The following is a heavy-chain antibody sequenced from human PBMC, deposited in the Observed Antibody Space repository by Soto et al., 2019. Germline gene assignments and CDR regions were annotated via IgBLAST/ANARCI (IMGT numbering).Heavy chain of an antibody. CDR2: ISAYNGNT. J-gene: IGHJ4*02. CDR3: ARGSPGSYFDY. CDR1: GYTFSSYG. V-gene: IGHV1-18*01. Sequence: ASVKVSCKASGYTFSSYGISWVRQAPGQGLEWMGWISAYNGNTNYARKLQGRVTMTTDTSTRTAYMELRSLRSDATAVYYCARGSPGSYFDYWGQGTLVTVSS. D-gene: IGHD3-10*01.